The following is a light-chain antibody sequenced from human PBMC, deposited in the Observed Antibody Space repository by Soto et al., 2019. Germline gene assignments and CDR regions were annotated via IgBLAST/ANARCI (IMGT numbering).Light chain of an antibody. CDR1: QSVSSD. CDR2: GAS. V-gene: IGKV3-15*01. J-gene: IGKJ4*01. Sequence: ERVMTQPPATLSVSPGERVTLSCRASQSVSSDLAWFQQKPGQAPRLLIYGASTRATGIPARFSGSGSGTEFSLTISSLQSEDFAVYYCQQYTIWPLTFGGGTKV. CDR3: QQYTIWPLT.